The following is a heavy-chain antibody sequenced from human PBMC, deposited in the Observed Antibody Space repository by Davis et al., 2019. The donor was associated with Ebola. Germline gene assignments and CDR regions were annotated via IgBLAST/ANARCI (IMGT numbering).Heavy chain of an antibody. J-gene: IGHJ4*02. V-gene: IGHV3-43*02. CDR2: ISGDGGST. D-gene: IGHD3-10*01. Sequence: GESLKISCAASGFTFDDYAMHWVRQAPGKGLEWVSLISGDGGSTYYADSVKGRFTISRDNSKNSLYLQMNSLRTEDTALYYCAKDPSDLSTVRGGNYFDYWGQGTLVTVSS. CDR3: AKDPSDLSTVRGGNYFDY. CDR1: GFTFDDYA.